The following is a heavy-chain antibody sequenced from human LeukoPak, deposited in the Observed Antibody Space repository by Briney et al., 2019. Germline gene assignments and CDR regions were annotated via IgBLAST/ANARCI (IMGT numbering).Heavy chain of an antibody. D-gene: IGHD3-22*01. J-gene: IGHJ1*01. V-gene: IGHV3-9*01. Sequence: GGSLRLSCAASGFTFDDYAMHWVRQAPGKGLEWVSGISWNSGSIGYADSVKGRFTISRDNAKNSLYLQMNNLRAEDTALYYCAKDFGYDSSGTFQHWGQGTLVTVSS. CDR1: GFTFDDYA. CDR3: AKDFGYDSSGTFQH. CDR2: ISWNSGSI.